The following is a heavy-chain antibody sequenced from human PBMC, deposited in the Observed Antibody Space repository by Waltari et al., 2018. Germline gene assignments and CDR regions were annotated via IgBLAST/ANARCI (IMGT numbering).Heavy chain of an antibody. Sequence: QVQLVQSGAEVKKPRSSVKVSCKTSGGTFSSYAISWVRQAPGQGLEWMGWINPNSGGTNYAQKFQGRVTMTRDTSISTAYMELSRLRSDDTAVYYCARVYYGDHDYWGQGTLVTVSS. CDR3: ARVYYGDHDY. CDR1: GGTFSSYA. CDR2: INPNSGGT. J-gene: IGHJ4*02. V-gene: IGHV1-2*02. D-gene: IGHD4-17*01.